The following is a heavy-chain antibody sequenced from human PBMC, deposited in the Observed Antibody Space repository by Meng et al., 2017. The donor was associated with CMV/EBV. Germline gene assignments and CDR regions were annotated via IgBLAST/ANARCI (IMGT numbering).Heavy chain of an antibody. J-gene: IGHJ5*02. CDR2: INPNSGGT. CDR3: ARSGLRFLEWSHHWFDP. D-gene: IGHD3-3*01. V-gene: IGHV1-2*02. Sequence: YTFTGYYMHWVRQAPGQGLEWMGWINPNSGGTNYAQKFQGRVTMTRDTSISIAYMELSRLRSDDTAVYYCARSGLRFLEWSHHWFDPWGQGTLVTVSS. CDR1: YTFTGYY.